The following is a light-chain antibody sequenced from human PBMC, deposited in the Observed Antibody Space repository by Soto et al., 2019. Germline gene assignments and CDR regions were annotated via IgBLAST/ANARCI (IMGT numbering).Light chain of an antibody. CDR2: DVT. J-gene: IGLJ2*01. V-gene: IGLV2-14*01. CDR3: SSYTSTNTLV. Sequence: QSALTQPASVSGSPGQSITISCTGTRSDVGGYNFVSWYQQHPGKVHKLLIYDVTHRPSGVSNRFSASKSANTASLTISGLQAEDEADYYCSSYTSTNTLVFGGGTKLTVL. CDR1: RSDVGGYNF.